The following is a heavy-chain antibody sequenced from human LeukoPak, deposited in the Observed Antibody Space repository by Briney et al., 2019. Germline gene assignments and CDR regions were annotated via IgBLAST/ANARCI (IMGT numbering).Heavy chain of an antibody. Sequence: PSETLSLTCTVSGGSISSGSYYWSWIRQPAGKGLEWIGRIYTSGSTNYNPSLKSRVTISVDTSKNQFSLKLSSVTSADTAVYYCARAARYTDYLSPSGGLWEYNFDYWGQGTLVTVSS. J-gene: IGHJ4*02. CDR3: ARAARYTDYLSPSGGLWEYNFDY. V-gene: IGHV4-61*02. D-gene: IGHD3-9*01. CDR2: IYTSGST. CDR1: GGSISSGSYY.